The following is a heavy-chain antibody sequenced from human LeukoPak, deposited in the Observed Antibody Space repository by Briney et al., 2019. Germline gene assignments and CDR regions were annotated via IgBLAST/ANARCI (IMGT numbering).Heavy chain of an antibody. J-gene: IGHJ5*02. CDR2: INPSGGST. D-gene: IGHD3-3*01. CDR3: ARAGPTYYDFWSGYNWFDP. V-gene: IGHV1-46*01. Sequence: ASVKVSCKASGYTFTSYYMHWVRRAPGQGLEWMGIINPSGGSTSYAQKFQGRVTMTRDTSTSTVYMELSRLRSDDTAVYYCARAGPTYYDFWSGYNWFDPWGQGTLVTVSS. CDR1: GYTFTSYY.